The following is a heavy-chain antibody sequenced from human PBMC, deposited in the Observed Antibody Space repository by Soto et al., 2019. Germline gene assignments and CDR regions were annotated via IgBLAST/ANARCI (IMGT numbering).Heavy chain of an antibody. CDR2: ISYDGSNK. D-gene: IGHD4-17*01. V-gene: IGHV3-30-3*01. CDR3: ARDYGGNSLDY. CDR1: GFTFSSYA. J-gene: IGHJ4*01. Sequence: QVQLVESGGGVVQPGRSLRLSCAASGFTFSSYAMHWVRQAPGKGLEWVAVISYDGSNKYYADSVKGRFTISRDNSKNTLYLQMNSLRAEDTAVYYCARDYGGNSLDYWGHGTLVTVSS.